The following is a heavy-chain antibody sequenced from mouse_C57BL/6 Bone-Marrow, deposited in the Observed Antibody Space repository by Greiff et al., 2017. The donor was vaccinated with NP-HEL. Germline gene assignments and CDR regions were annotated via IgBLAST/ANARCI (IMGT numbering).Heavy chain of an antibody. CDR3: TTYYYGSSWDAY. CDR1: GFNIKDDY. J-gene: IGHJ3*01. V-gene: IGHV14-4*01. D-gene: IGHD1-1*01. CDR2: IDPENGDT. Sequence: EVQLVESGAELVRPGASVKLSCTASGFNIKDDYMHWVKQRPEQGLEWIGWIDPENGDTEYASKFQGKATITADTSSNTAYLQLSSLTSEDTAVYDCTTYYYGSSWDAYWGQGTLVTVTA.